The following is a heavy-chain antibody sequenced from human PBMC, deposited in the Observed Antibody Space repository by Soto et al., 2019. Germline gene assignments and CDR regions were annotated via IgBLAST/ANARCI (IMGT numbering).Heavy chain of an antibody. CDR2: IIPIFGTA. D-gene: IGHD3-22*01. CDR3: ARAPYYYDSSGYSLNWFDP. J-gene: IGHJ5*02. CDR1: GGTFSSYA. V-gene: IGHV1-69*13. Sequence: SVKVSCKASGGTFSSYAISWVRQAPGQGLEWMGGIIPIFGTADYAQKFQGRVTITADESTSTAYMELSSLRSEDTAVYYCARAPYYYDSSGYSLNWFDPWGQGTLVTVSS.